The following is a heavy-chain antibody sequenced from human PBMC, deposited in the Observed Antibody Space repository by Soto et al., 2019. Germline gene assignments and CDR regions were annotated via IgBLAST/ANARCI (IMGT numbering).Heavy chain of an antibody. J-gene: IGHJ6*02. CDR1: GYTFTSYG. V-gene: IGHV1-18*01. CDR3: ASPQYGELYYYYGMDV. D-gene: IGHD4-17*01. Sequence: QVQLVQSGAEVKKPGASVKVSCKASGYTFTSYGLSWVRQAPGQGLEWMGWISAYNGNTNYAQKLQGRVTMTTDTSTSTAYMELRSLRSDDKAVYYCASPQYGELYYYYGMDVWGQGTTVTVSS. CDR2: ISAYNGNT.